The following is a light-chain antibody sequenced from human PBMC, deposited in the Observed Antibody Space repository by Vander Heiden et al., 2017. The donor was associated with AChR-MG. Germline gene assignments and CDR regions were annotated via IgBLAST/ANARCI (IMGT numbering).Light chain of an antibody. CDR3: NSRDSSGNHWV. V-gene: IGLV3-19*01. Sequence: SSELTQAPAVSVALGLTVRITCQGDSLRSYYASWYQQKPGQAPVLVIYGKNNRPSGIPDRFSGSSSGNTASLTITGAQAEDEADYYCNSRDSSGNHWVFGGGTKLTVL. J-gene: IGLJ3*02. CDR2: GKN. CDR1: SLRSYY.